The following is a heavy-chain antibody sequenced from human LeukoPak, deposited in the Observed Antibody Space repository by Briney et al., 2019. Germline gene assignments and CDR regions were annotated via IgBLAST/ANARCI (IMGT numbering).Heavy chain of an antibody. Sequence: PSETLSLTCTVSGDSVSGYYWSWIRQPPGKGLEWIGYIYYSGSTNYNPSLKSRATVSVDTSKNQFSLKLSSVTAVDTAVYYCAKTSGYSSGWHFFDYWGQGTLVTVSS. J-gene: IGHJ4*02. CDR3: AKTSGYSSGWHFFDY. CDR1: GDSVSGYY. V-gene: IGHV4-59*02. CDR2: IYYSGST. D-gene: IGHD6-19*01.